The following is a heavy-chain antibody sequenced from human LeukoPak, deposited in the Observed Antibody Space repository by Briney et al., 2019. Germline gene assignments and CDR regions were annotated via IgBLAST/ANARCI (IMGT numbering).Heavy chain of an antibody. CDR1: GGSISSYY. CDR2: IYYSGST. J-gene: IGHJ5*02. CDR3: ARHITMVRGGWFDP. D-gene: IGHD3-10*01. Sequence: SETLSLTCTVSGGSISSYYWSWIRQPPGKGLEWIGYIYYSGSTNYNPSLKSRVTISVDTSKNQFSLKLSSVTAADTAVYYCARHITMVRGGWFDPWGQGTLATVSS. V-gene: IGHV4-59*01.